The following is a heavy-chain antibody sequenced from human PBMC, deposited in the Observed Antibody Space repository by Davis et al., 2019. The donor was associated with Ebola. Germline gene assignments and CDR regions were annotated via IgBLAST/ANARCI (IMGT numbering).Heavy chain of an antibody. V-gene: IGHV3-23*01. D-gene: IGHD2-21*02. J-gene: IGHJ4*02. Sequence: PGGSLRLSCAASGFTFSNYAMSWVRQAPGKGLEWVSGISGSGVNTYYADSVKGRFSISRDNSKNTLYLQMNSLRAEDTAVYYCAKLPGDLGFDYWGQGTLVAVSS. CDR2: ISGSGVNT. CDR1: GFTFSNYA. CDR3: AKLPGDLGFDY.